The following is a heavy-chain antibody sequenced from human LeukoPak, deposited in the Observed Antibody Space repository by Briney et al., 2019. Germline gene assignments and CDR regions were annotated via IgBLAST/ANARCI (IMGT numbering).Heavy chain of an antibody. CDR3: VRLTYYYALDV. Sequence: SETLSLTCAVYGGSFSAYYWSWVRQPPGKGLEWIGEINHSGSTNYNPSLKSRVTISVDTSKNQFSLQLSSVTAADTAVYYCVRLTYYYALDVWGQGTTVTVSS. J-gene: IGHJ6*02. CDR1: GGSFSAYY. V-gene: IGHV4-34*09. CDR2: INHSGST.